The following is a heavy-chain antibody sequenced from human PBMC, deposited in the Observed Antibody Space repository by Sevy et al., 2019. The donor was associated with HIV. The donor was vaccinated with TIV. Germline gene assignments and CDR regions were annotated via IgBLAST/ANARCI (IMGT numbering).Heavy chain of an antibody. D-gene: IGHD4-17*01. J-gene: IGHJ4*01. CDR3: ARDLEFYDSGDYGPAFMPDF. CDR1: GFTFSSFG. Sequence: GGSLRLSCAASGFTFSSFGMHWVRQAPGKGLEWVAVIWFDGSNTYYADSVKGRFTISRDIAKNTLHLQMNSLRAEDTAGYYWARDLEFYDSGDYGPAFMPDFWGHGTLVTVSS. CDR2: IWFDGSNT. V-gene: IGHV3-33*01.